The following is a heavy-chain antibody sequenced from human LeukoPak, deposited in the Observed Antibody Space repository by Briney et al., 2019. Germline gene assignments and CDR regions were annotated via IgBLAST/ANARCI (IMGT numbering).Heavy chain of an antibody. J-gene: IGHJ4*02. CDR3: ARDSSSSTPPGYY. Sequence: PSGTLSLTCAVSGGSISSSNWWSWVRQPPGKGLEWIGEIYHSGSTNYNPSLKSRVTISVDKSKNQFSLKLSSVTAADTAVYYWARDSSSSTPPGYYWGQGTLVTVSS. CDR2: IYHSGST. V-gene: IGHV4-4*02. D-gene: IGHD6-6*01. CDR1: GGSISSSNW.